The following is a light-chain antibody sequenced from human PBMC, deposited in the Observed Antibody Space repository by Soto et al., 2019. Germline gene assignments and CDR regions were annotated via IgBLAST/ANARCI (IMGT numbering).Light chain of an antibody. J-gene: IGLJ2*01. CDR3: ASYAGNNVI. CDR1: SSDVGGYNY. Sequence: QSALTQPPSASGSPGQSVAISCTGTSSDVGGYNYVSWFQQHPGKAPKLMIYEVTKRPSGVPDRFSGAKSGNTGSLTVSGLQAEDEADYYCASYAGNNVIFGGGTKLTV. CDR2: EVT. V-gene: IGLV2-8*01.